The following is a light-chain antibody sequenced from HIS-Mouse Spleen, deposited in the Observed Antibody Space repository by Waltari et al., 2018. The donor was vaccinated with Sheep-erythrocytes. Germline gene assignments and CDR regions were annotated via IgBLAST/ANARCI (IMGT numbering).Light chain of an antibody. CDR1: SSHVGSDNL. J-gene: IGLJ3*02. CDR2: EGS. CDR3: CSYAGSSTPWV. V-gene: IGLV2-23*01. Sequence: QSALTQPASVSRSPGQSITISCTGTSSHVGSDNLVSLYQQHPGKAPKLMIYEGSKRPSGVSNRFSGSKSGNTASLTISGLQAEDEADYYCCSYAGSSTPWVFGGGTKLTVL.